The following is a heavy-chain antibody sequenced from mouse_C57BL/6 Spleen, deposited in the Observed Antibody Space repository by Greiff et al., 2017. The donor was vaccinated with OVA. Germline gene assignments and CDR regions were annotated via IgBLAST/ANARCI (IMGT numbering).Heavy chain of an antibody. Sequence: QVQLKQPGAELVMPGASVKLSCKASGYTFTSYWMHWVKQRPGQGLEWIGEIDPSDSYTNYNQKFKGKSTLTVDKSSSTAYMQLSSLTSEDSAVYYCARGPYGNYLWFAYWGQGTLVTVSA. V-gene: IGHV1-69*01. CDR2: IDPSDSYT. J-gene: IGHJ3*01. D-gene: IGHD2-1*01. CDR1: GYTFTSYW. CDR3: ARGPYGNYLWFAY.